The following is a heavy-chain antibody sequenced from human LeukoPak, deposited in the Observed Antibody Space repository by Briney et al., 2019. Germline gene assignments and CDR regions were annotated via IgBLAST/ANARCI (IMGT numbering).Heavy chain of an antibody. CDR3: VNWWIQAVVSLC. Sequence: PGGSLRLSCSASGFTFSNYAMHWVRQSPGKGPEYVSAISTTGGSTYYADSVKGRFTISRDNSKNTLYLQMSSLTAEDTAVYYCVNWWIQAVVSLCWGQGTLVTVSS. CDR1: GFTFSNYA. J-gene: IGHJ4*02. CDR2: ISTTGGST. D-gene: IGHD5-18*01. V-gene: IGHV3-64D*06.